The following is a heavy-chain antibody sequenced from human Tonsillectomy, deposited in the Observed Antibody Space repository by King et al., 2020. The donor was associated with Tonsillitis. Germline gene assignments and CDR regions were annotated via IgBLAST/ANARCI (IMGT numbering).Heavy chain of an antibody. V-gene: IGHV3-23*03. CDR3: VPQPDY. CDR2: IYSGGSST. Sequence: VQLVESGGGLVQPGGSLRLSCAASGFTFSSYAMSWVRQAPGKGLEWVSVIYSGGSSTYYADSVKGRFTISRDNSKNTLYLQMNSLRAEDTAVYYCVPQPDYWGQGTLVTGAS. D-gene: IGHD5-18*01. J-gene: IGHJ4*02. CDR1: GFTFSSYA.